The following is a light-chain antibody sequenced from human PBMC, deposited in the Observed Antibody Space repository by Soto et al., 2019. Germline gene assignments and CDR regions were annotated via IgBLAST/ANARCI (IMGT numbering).Light chain of an antibody. J-gene: IGKJ5*01. CDR1: QSVSNSY. CDR3: QQYGSSTPIT. CDR2: GAS. V-gene: IGKV3-20*01. Sequence: EIVLTQSPGTLSLSPGERATLSCRASQSVSNSYLAWYQQRPGQAPRLLIYGASSRAPGIPDRFSGSGSGTDFTLTISRLEPEDFAVYYCQQYGSSTPITFGQWTRLETK.